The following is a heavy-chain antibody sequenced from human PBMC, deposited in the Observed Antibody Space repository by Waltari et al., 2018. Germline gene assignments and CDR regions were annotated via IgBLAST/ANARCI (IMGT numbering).Heavy chain of an antibody. CDR1: GYNFTGYY. Sequence: QVQLVQSGAEVKKPGASVKVSCKASGYNFTGYYMHWVRQATGQGLEWMGRNNPNVGGTNYAHKFQGRVTMTRDTSISTPYMELSRLRSDDTAVYYCARDWVVRVYFQHWGQGTLVTVSS. J-gene: IGHJ1*01. CDR3: ARDWVVRVYFQH. V-gene: IGHV1-2*06. D-gene: IGHD3-10*02. CDR2: NNPNVGGT.